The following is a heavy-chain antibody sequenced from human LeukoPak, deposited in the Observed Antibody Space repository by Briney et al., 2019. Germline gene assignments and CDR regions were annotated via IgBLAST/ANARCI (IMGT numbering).Heavy chain of an antibody. Sequence: PGESLKISCKGSGYSFTNYWVGWVRQLPGKGLEGMGIIYPNNSDSRYSPSFRGQVTISVDRSITTAYLQWNSLKPSDTAMYYCALSSGAFDSAGYFDYWGQGTLVTVSS. D-gene: IGHD2-15*01. CDR2: IYPNNSDS. CDR3: ALSSGAFDSAGYFDY. CDR1: GYSFTNYW. V-gene: IGHV5-51*01. J-gene: IGHJ4*02.